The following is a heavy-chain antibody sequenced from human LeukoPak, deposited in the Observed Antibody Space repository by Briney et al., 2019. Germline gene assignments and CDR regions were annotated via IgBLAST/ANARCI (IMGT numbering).Heavy chain of an antibody. CDR2: ISSSSSYI. V-gene: IGHV3-21*01. Sequence: GGSLRLSCAASGFTFSSCTMNWVRQAPGKGLGWVSSISSSSSYIYYTDSVKGRFTISRDNAKNSLYLQMNSLRAEDTAVYYCARDGYYDSSGYVDYWGQGTLVTVSS. CDR1: GFTFSSCT. J-gene: IGHJ4*02. CDR3: ARDGYYDSSGYVDY. D-gene: IGHD3-22*01.